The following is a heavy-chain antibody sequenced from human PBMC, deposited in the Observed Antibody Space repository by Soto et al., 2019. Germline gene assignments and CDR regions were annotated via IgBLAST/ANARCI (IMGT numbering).Heavy chain of an antibody. J-gene: IGHJ4*02. D-gene: IGHD6-13*01. V-gene: IGHV4-59*08. CDR3: ATAGYSSS. CDR2: IYHSGTT. CDR1: GGSISNYY. Sequence: PSETLSLTCTVSGGSISNYYWSWIRQSPGKGQEWIANIYHSGTTNYNLSLKGRVTISIDNSKNQVSLKLNSVTAADTAVDYCATAGYSSSWSKGTLVTVS.